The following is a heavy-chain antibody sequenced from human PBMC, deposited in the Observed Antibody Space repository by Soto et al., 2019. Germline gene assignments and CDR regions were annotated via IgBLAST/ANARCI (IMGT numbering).Heavy chain of an antibody. J-gene: IGHJ6*02. D-gene: IGHD6-6*01. CDR2: ISGSGGST. CDR1: GFTFSSYA. Sequence: PGGSLRLSCAASGFTFSSYAMSWVRQAPGKGLEWVSAISGSGGSTYYADSVKSRFTISRDNSKNTLYLQMNSLRAEDTAVYYCAKLYSSSWNGMDVWGQGTTVTVSS. V-gene: IGHV3-23*01. CDR3: AKLYSSSWNGMDV.